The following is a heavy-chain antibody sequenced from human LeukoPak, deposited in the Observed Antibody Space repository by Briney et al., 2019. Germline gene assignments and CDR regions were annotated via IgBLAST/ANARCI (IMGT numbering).Heavy chain of an antibody. J-gene: IGHJ4*02. CDR1: GFSFSGFG. Sequence: GGSLRLSCAASGFSFSGFGMHWVRQAPGKGLEWVAVISYDGNKKYYGDSVKGRFTISRDNSMNTLYLKMNSLRADDTAVYYCSRDPRGIALAGTYDYWGQGILVTVSS. V-gene: IGHV3-30*03. D-gene: IGHD6-19*01. CDR3: SRDPRGIALAGTYDY. CDR2: ISYDGNKK.